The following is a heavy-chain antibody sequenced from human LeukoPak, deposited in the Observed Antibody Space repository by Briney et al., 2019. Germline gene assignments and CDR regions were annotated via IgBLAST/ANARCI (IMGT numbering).Heavy chain of an antibody. Sequence: ASVKVSCTASGYTFTSYDINLVRQATGQGLEWMGGMNPNSGNTDYEHKFPGRVTMTRYTSTSTASMELRSKISESPAVDYCVSSISQYYDFSSGYSSPYLILDFWGQGTLVTVSS. CDR1: GYTFTSYD. J-gene: IGHJ4*02. V-gene: IGHV1-8*01. D-gene: IGHD3-3*01. CDR2: MNPNSGNT. CDR3: VSSISQYYDFSSGYSSPYLILDF.